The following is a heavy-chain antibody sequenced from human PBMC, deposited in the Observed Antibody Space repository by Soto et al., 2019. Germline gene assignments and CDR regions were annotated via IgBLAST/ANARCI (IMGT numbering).Heavy chain of an antibody. CDR1: GGSFSGYY. D-gene: IGHD2-21*01. CDR3: ARGTSRPQYTTPIRTLNWFDP. V-gene: IGHV4-34*01. CDR2: INHSGST. Sequence: SETLSLTCAVYGGSFSGYYWSWIRQPPGKGLEWIGEINHSGSTNYNPSLKSRVTISVDTSKNQFSLKLSSVTAADTAVYYCARGTSRPQYTTPIRTLNWFDPWGQGTLVTVSS. J-gene: IGHJ5*02.